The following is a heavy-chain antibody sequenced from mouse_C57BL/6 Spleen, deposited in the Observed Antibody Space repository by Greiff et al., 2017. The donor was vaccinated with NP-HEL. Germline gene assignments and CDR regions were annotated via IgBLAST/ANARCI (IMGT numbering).Heavy chain of an antibody. Sequence: EVQLQQSGPELVKPGASVKISCKASGYSFTGYFMNWVMQSHGKSLEWIGRINPYNGDTFYNQKFKGKATLTVDKSSSTAHMELRSLTSEDSAVYYCARLATVVAPYFDYWGQGTTLTVSS. CDR1: GYSFTGYF. J-gene: IGHJ2*01. CDR2: INPYNGDT. V-gene: IGHV1-20*01. CDR3: ARLATVVAPYFDY. D-gene: IGHD1-1*01.